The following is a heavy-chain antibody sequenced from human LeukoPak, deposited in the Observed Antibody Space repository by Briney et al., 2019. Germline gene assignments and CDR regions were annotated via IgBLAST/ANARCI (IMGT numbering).Heavy chain of an antibody. Sequence: SETLSLTCTVSGGSISSGGYYWSWIRQHPGKGLEWIGYIYYSGSTYYNPSLKSRVTISVDTSKNQFSLKLSSVTAADTAVYYCARGSNVTRNYFDYWGQGTLVTVSS. CDR3: ARGSNVTRNYFDY. D-gene: IGHD1-1*01. V-gene: IGHV4-31*03. CDR2: IYYSGST. CDR1: GGSISSGGYY. J-gene: IGHJ4*02.